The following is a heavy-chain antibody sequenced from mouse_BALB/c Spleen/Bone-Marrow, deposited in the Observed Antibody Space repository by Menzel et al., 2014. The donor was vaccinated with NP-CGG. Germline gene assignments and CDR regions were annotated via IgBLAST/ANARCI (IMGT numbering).Heavy chain of an antibody. CDR1: GYSIXSGYY. V-gene: IGHV3-6*02. CDR2: ISYDGSN. CDR3: AALLAY. Sequence: EVQLQQSGPGLVKPSQSLSLTCSVTGYSIXSGYYWNWIRQFPGNKLEWMGFISYDGSNNYNPSLKNRISITRDTSKNQFFLKLNSVSTEDTATYYCAALLAYWGQGTLVTVSA. J-gene: IGHJ3*01.